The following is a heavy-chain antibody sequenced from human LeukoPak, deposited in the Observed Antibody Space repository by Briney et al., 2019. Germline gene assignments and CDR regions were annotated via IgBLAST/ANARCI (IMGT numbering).Heavy chain of an antibody. Sequence: GGSLRLSCAASGFIFSTYSMNWVRQAPGKGLEWVSSITGSYSHIYYADSVKGRFTISRDNAKNSLYLQMNSLRAEDTAVYYCARGAEYYYDSSGYFPFDYWGQGTLVTVSS. D-gene: IGHD3-22*01. CDR3: ARGAEYYYDSSGYFPFDY. CDR2: ITGSYSHI. J-gene: IGHJ4*02. V-gene: IGHV3-21*01. CDR1: GFIFSTYS.